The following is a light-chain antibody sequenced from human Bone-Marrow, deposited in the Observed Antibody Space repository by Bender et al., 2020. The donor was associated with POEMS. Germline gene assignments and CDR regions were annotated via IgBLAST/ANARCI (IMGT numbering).Light chain of an antibody. CDR1: NIGTNR. CDR2: DNN. CDR3: ASFTSTNILI. J-gene: IGLJ2*01. V-gene: IGLV3-21*02. Sequence: SYVLTQAPSVSVAPGQTAKITCGGNNIGTNRVHWYQQKPGQAPVLVVYDNNDRPSGVPDRFSGSKSGTSASLAITGLQAEDEADYHCASFTSTNILIFGGGTKLTVL.